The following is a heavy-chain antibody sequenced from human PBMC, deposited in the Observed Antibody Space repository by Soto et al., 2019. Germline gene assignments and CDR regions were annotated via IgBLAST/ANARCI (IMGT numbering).Heavy chain of an antibody. CDR3: AKPPTYYYDSSGYYDWFDP. D-gene: IGHD3-22*01. Sequence: EVQLLESGGGLVQPGGSLRLSCAASGFTFSSYAMSWVRQAPGTGLEWVSAISGSGGSTYYADSVKGRFTISRDNSKNTLYRQMNSLRAEDTAVYYCAKPPTYYYDSSGYYDWFDPWGQGTLVTVSS. J-gene: IGHJ5*02. V-gene: IGHV3-23*01. CDR1: GFTFSSYA. CDR2: ISGSGGST.